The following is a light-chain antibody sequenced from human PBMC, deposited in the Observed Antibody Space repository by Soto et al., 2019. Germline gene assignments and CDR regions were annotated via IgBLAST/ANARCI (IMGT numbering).Light chain of an antibody. CDR3: KSYAGSNTDV. J-gene: IGLJ1*01. V-gene: IGLV2-8*01. Sequence: QSVLTQPPSASGSPGQSVTISCTGTKSDIGVYDFVSWYQHHPGKAPRLIIYEVVQRPSGVPDRFSGSKSGNTASLTVSGLQAADEADYFCKSYAGSNTDVVVSGAKGTVL. CDR1: KSDIGVYDF. CDR2: EVV.